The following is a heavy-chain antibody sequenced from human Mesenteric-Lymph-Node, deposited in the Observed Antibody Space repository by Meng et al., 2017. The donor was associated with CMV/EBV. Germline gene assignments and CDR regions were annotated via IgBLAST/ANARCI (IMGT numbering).Heavy chain of an antibody. V-gene: IGHV3-30*04. CDR1: GFSFSSYA. CDR2: ISYSGSSK. CDR3: AREGYYYDMDV. J-gene: IGHJ6*02. Sequence: GGSLRLSCAASGFSFSSYAIHWVRQAPGEGLAWVAVISYSGSSKYYADSVKGRFTISRDNSKSTLYLQMNSLRVDDTAVYYCAREGYYYDMDVWGQGTTVTVSS.